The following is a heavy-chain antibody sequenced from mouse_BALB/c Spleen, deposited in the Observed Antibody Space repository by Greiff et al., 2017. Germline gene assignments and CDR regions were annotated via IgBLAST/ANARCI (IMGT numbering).Heavy chain of an antibody. D-gene: IGHD2-1*01. V-gene: IGHV4-1*02. Sequence: EVQLLESGGGLVQPGGSLKLSCAASGFDFSRYWMSWVRQAPGKGLEWIGEINPDSSTINYTPSLKDKFIISRDNAKNTLYLQMSKVRSEDTALYDCERPSGNYEGVVADWGRGTMVTVSA. CDR3: ERPSGNYEGVVAD. CDR1: GFDFSRYW. CDR2: INPDSSTI. J-gene: IGHJ3*01.